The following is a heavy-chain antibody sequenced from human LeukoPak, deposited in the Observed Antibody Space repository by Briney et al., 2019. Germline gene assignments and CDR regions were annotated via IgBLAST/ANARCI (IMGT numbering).Heavy chain of an antibody. CDR3: SRDGGEGGNSAFDI. D-gene: IGHD3-16*01. CDR1: GFTFSDYI. V-gene: IGHV3-72*01. Sequence: GGSLRLSCAASGFTFSDYIMDWVRQAPGKGLEWVGRIRRGANSYTTEYAASVKGRFTISRDDSKNSLYLHMNSLKAEDTAVYHCSRDGGEGGNSAFDIWGQGTMVTVSS. CDR2: IRRGANSYTT. J-gene: IGHJ3*02.